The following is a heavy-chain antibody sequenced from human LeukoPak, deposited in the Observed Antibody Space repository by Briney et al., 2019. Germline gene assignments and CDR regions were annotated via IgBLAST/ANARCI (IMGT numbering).Heavy chain of an antibody. D-gene: IGHD2-15*01. Sequence: GGSLRLSCAVSGFTFRTYSMNWVRQAPGKGLEWLSYISGGSSPIYYADSVKGRFTISRDNSKNTLSLQMNSLRAEDTAVYYWAKVLVLVSANRYYFDYWGQGTLVTVSS. J-gene: IGHJ4*02. CDR1: GFTFRTYS. CDR2: ISGGSSPI. CDR3: AKVLVLVSANRYYFDY. V-gene: IGHV3-48*01.